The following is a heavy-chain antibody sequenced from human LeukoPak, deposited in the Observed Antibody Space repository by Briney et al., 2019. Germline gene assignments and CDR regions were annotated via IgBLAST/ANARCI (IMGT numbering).Heavy chain of an antibody. D-gene: IGHD3-10*01. Sequence: ASVKVSCKVSGYTLTELSMHWVRQAPGKGLEWMGGFDPEDGETIYAQKFQGRVTMTRDTSISTAYMELSRLRSDDTAVYYCARDFGGGSGSYSYYWGQGTLVTVSS. V-gene: IGHV1-24*01. CDR3: ARDFGGGSGSYSYY. CDR2: FDPEDGET. J-gene: IGHJ4*02. CDR1: GYTLTELS.